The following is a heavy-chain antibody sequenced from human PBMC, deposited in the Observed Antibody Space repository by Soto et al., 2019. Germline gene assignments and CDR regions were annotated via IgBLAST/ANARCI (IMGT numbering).Heavy chain of an antibody. CDR3: ARANCSSTSCYSYGDYYFQH. J-gene: IGHJ1*01. V-gene: IGHV1-3*01. D-gene: IGHD2-2*01. CDR1: GYIFTNYA. Sequence: GASVKVSCKASGYIFTNYAMHWVRQAPGQRLEWMGWINAANGNTKYSQKFQGRVTITTDTSASTAYMELSSLRSEDTAVYYCARANCSSTSCYSYGDYYFQHWGQGTLVTVSS. CDR2: INAANGNT.